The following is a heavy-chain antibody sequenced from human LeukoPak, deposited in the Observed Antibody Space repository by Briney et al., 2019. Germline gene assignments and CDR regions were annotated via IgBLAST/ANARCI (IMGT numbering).Heavy chain of an antibody. CDR1: GFTFSTYA. V-gene: IGHV3-23*01. J-gene: IGHJ3*02. CDR3: ARGIVGATTAFDI. D-gene: IGHD1-26*01. Sequence: PGGSLRLSCAASGFTFSTYAMTWVRQAPGKGLEWVSAISDSGGSTYYADSVKGRFTISRDNSKNTLYLQMNSLRAEDTAVYYCARGIVGATTAFDIWGQGTMVTVSS. CDR2: ISDSGGST.